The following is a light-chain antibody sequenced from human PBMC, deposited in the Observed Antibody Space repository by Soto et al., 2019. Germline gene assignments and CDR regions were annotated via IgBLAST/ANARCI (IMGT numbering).Light chain of an antibody. CDR3: HQYGPSPPYT. CDR1: RSFASSY. Sequence: ENVLTQSPGILSWSPGERATLSCRASRSFASSYLAWYQQKPGHAPRLLIYAASSRASGIPDRFSGSGSGTEFTLSISRMDPGESAVYYCHQYGPSPPYTFGQGTKLEIK. CDR2: AAS. V-gene: IGKV3-20*01. J-gene: IGKJ2*01.